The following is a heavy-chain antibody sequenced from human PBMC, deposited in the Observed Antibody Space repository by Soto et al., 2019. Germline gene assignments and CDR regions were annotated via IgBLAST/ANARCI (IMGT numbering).Heavy chain of an antibody. Sequence: PGGSLRLSCTASGFNFSNHAMSWVRQAPGKGLEWVSVISGSGGTTYYADSVKGRFTTSRDNSKNTLYLQMNSLRAEDTAIYCAKDLGIITFMYYFGSWGLGTLVTVSS. V-gene: IGHV3-23*01. J-gene: IGHJ4*02. D-gene: IGHD3-16*01. CDR2: ISGSGGTT. CDR3: AKDLGIITFMYYFGS. CDR1: GFNFSNHA.